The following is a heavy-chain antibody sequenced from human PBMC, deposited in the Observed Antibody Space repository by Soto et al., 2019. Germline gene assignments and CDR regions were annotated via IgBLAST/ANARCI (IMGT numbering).Heavy chain of an antibody. CDR2: VNPNNGDT. D-gene: IGHD3-10*01. J-gene: IGHJ4*02. Sequence: QVQLVQSGAELKKPGASVKVSCKAAGYTFSNYDMNWVRQATGQGPEWIGWVNPNNGDTGYAQKFQCRVTLTTDISTTTAYMELTSLRSEDTAIYYCAKVSRKGSAIDFDYWGKGTLITVSS. CDR3: AKVSRKGSAIDFDY. CDR1: GYTFSNYD. V-gene: IGHV1-8*01.